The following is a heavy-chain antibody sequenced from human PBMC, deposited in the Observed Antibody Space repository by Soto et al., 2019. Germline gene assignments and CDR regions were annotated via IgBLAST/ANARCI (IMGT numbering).Heavy chain of an antibody. CDR2: IVVGSGNT. CDR3: AAVPHDYGDYYYFDY. D-gene: IGHD4-17*01. J-gene: IGHJ4*02. Sequence: SVKVSCKASGFTFTSSAVQWVRQARGQRLEWIGWIVVGSGNTNYAQKFQERVTITRDMSTSTAYMELSSLRSEDTAVYYCAAVPHDYGDYYYFDYWGRGTLVTVSS. V-gene: IGHV1-58*01. CDR1: GFTFTSSA.